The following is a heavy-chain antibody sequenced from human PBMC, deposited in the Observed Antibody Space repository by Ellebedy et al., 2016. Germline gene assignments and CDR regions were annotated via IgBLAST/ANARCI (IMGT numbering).Heavy chain of an antibody. V-gene: IGHV1-18*04. Sequence: ASVKVSCKASGYTFTSYGISWVRQAPGQGLEWMGWISAYNGNTNYAQKLQGRVPMTTDTSTSTAYMELRSLRSDDTAVYYCARDPAHYIAAAAVRCMDVWGQGTTVTVSS. CDR1: GYTFTSYG. CDR2: ISAYNGNT. J-gene: IGHJ6*02. D-gene: IGHD6-13*01. CDR3: ARDPAHYIAAAAVRCMDV.